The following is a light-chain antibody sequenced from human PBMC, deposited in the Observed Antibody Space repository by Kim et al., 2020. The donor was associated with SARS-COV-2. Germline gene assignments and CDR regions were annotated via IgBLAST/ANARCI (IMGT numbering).Light chain of an antibody. CDR2: LAS. CDR3: QHYSRFPYT. V-gene: IGKV1-5*03. Sequence: SASVGDIVTIAGRASENIDTYLAWYQQKPGRPPRLLIYLASNLENGVPSRFSGTGSGTDFSLSVTSLQPDDFATYYCQHYSRFPYTFGQGTKLEIK. CDR1: ENIDTY. J-gene: IGKJ2*01.